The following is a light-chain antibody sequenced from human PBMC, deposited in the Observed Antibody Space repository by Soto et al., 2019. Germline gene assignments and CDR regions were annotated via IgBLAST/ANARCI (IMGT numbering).Light chain of an antibody. CDR1: QSLVYSDGNAY. V-gene: IGKV2-30*01. CDR2: KVS. Sequence: DVVMTQSPLSLPVTLGQPASISCRSSQSLVYSDGNAYLNWFHQRPGQSPRRLIYKVSYRDSGVPDRFSGRGSGPDFTMKISRVEAEDVGVYYCMQGTHWPPYTFGQGTKLEIK. J-gene: IGKJ2*01. CDR3: MQGTHWPPYT.